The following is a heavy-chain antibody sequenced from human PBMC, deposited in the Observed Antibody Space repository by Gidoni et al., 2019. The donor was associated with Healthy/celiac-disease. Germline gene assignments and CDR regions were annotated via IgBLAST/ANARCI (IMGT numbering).Heavy chain of an antibody. D-gene: IGHD2-2*03. CDR1: GNTLPELS. CDR2: FDTEGGET. Sequence: QVQLVQSGAEVKKPGASVKVSCKVPGNTLPELSMHLVRQAPGKGIEWMGGFDTEGGETINEQKFQGRVTMIEDTSTDTAYMELSSLRSEDTAVYYCATALDLHPDAFDIWGHGTVVTVSS. J-gene: IGHJ3*02. V-gene: IGHV1-24*01. CDR3: ATALDLHPDAFDI.